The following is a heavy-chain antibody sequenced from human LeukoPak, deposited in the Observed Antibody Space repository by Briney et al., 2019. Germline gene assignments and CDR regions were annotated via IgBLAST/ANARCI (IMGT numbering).Heavy chain of an antibody. Sequence: GGSLRLSCAASGFTFSSYGMSWVRQAPGKGLEWVSAISGSGGSTYYADSVKGRFTISRDDSKNTLFMQMNSLRAEDTALYYCAKDRTMSSSGGRSMDVWGKGTTVTISS. CDR3: AKDRTMSSSGGRSMDV. CDR2: ISGSGGST. V-gene: IGHV3-23*01. J-gene: IGHJ6*03. D-gene: IGHD4-23*01. CDR1: GFTFSSYG.